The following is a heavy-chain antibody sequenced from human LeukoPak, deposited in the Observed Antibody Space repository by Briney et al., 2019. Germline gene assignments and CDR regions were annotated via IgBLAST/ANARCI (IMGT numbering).Heavy chain of an antibody. CDR1: GGTFSSYA. J-gene: IGHJ1*01. V-gene: IGHV1-8*02. CDR2: MNPNSGNT. Sequence: ASVKVSCXASGGTFSSYAINWVRQATGQGFEWMGWMNPNSGNTGYGQKFQGRLTMTRDASISTAYMELSSLRSEDTAFYYCTRGPYAYSQYWGQGTLVTVSS. D-gene: IGHD4-17*01. CDR3: TRGPYAYSQY.